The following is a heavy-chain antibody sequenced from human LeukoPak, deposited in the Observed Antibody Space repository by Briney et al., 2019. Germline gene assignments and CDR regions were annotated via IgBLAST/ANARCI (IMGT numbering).Heavy chain of an antibody. Sequence: ASVKVSCKASGYTFTSYYMHWVRQAPGQGLEWMGIINPSGCSTSYAQKFQGRVTMNRDTSTSTVSMEPSALRSEDTAVYYCPRGRANYCSSTSCYTEAYFDYWGQGTLVTVSS. CDR2: INPSGCST. CDR1: GYTFTSYY. J-gene: IGHJ4*02. V-gene: IGHV1-46*01. CDR3: PRGRANYCSSTSCYTEAYFDY. D-gene: IGHD2-2*02.